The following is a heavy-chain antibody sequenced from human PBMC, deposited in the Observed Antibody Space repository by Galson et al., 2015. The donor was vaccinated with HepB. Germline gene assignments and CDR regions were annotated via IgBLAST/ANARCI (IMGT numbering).Heavy chain of an antibody. CDR2: IYRSGTT. V-gene: IGHV4-30-4*01. Sequence: LSLTCNVSGGSISSGDHYWSWIRQPPGKGLEWIGYIYRSGTTYENPSLKSRVAMSVDTSKNHFSLRMSSVTAADTAVYYCARGAYGDRADAFDIWGHGTMVSVSS. D-gene: IGHD4-17*01. CDR3: ARGAYGDRADAFDI. J-gene: IGHJ3*02. CDR1: GGSISSGDHY.